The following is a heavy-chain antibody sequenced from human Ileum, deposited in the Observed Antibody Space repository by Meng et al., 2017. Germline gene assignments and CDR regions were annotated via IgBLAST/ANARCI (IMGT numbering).Heavy chain of an antibody. V-gene: IGHV3-33*08. J-gene: IGHJ4*02. CDR3: ARHIWFGGLLSVDS. Sequence: GGSLRLSCATSGFTFTSNTLHWVRQAPGKGLEWVALMWGDGNTQNYADSVRGRFTITRDNSKNTVYLQMNSLRAEDTAVYYCARHIWFGGLLSVDSWGQGTLVTVSS. CDR1: GFTFTSNT. CDR2: MWGDGNTQ. D-gene: IGHD3-10*01.